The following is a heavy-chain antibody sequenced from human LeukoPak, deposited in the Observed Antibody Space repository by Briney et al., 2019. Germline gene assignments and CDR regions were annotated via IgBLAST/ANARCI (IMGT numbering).Heavy chain of an antibody. CDR2: IYHSGST. J-gene: IGHJ4*02. CDR1: GGSISSYY. V-gene: IGHV4-4*09. Sequence: SSETLSLTCTVSGGSISSYYWSWIRQPPGKGLEWIGYIYHSGSTDYNPSLKSRVTISVDTSKSQFSLKLTSVTAADTAVYYCATLTTVVTAYYFDYWGQGTLVTVSS. D-gene: IGHD4-23*01. CDR3: ATLTTVVTAYYFDY.